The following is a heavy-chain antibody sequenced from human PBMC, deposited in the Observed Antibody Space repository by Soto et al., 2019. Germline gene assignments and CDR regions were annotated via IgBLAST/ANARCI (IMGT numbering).Heavy chain of an antibody. CDR3: ARGVLYGSGSYYFDY. J-gene: IGHJ4*02. V-gene: IGHV3-7*01. D-gene: IGHD3-10*01. CDR1: GFTFSSYW. Sequence: GGSLRLSCAASGFTFSSYWMSWVRQAPGKGLEWVANIKQDGSEKSYVDSVKGRFTISRDNAKNSLYLQMNSLRAEDTAVYYCARGVLYGSGSYYFDYWGQGTLVTVSS. CDR2: IKQDGSEK.